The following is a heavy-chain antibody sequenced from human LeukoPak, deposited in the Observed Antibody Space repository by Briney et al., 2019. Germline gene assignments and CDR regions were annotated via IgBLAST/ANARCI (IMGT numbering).Heavy chain of an antibody. D-gene: IGHD6-13*01. CDR3: ASSYSSSWYGIYFDY. V-gene: IGHV1-69*13. J-gene: IGHJ4*02. CDR1: GGTFSSYA. CDR2: IIPIFGTA. Sequence: ASVKVSCKASGGTFSSYAISWVRRAPGQGLEWMGGIIPIFGTANYAQKFQGRVTITADESTSTAYMELSSLRSEDTAVYYCASSYSSSWYGIYFDYWGQGTLVTVSS.